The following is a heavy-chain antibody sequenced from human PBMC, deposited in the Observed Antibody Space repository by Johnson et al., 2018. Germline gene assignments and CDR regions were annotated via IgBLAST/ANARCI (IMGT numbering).Heavy chain of an antibody. Sequence: EVQLVESGGGLVQPGGSLRLSCAASGFTFSSYAMSWVRQAPGEGLEWVSALSGSGGSTYYADSVKGRFTISRDNSKNTLYLQMNSLRAEDTAVYYGAKQTVLGPYYYYGMDVWGQGTTVTVSS. D-gene: IGHD2/OR15-2a*01. CDR1: GFTFSSYA. CDR3: AKQTVLGPYYYYGMDV. J-gene: IGHJ6*02. CDR2: LSGSGGST. V-gene: IGHV3-23*04.